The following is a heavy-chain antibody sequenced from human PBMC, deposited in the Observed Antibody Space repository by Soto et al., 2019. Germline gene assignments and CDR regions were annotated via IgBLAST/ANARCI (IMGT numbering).Heavy chain of an antibody. D-gene: IGHD2-2*01. CDR2: ISGSGSNI. V-gene: IGHV3-48*02. CDR3: AVSRDGFTYYYYSGLDV. J-gene: IGHJ6*02. CDR1: GLTFSGYG. Sequence: EIQLVESGGGLVQPGGSLRLSCSVSGLTFSGYGMNWVRQAPGKGLEWVSYISGSGSNIYYADFVKGRFTISRDNAKDSLCLQMNNLRDADTALYYCAVSRDGFTYYYYSGLDVWGQGTTVTVTS.